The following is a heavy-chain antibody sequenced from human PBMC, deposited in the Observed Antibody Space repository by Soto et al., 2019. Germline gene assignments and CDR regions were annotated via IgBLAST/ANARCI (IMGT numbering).Heavy chain of an antibody. CDR3: ARGGGVGVAGSAAFDM. D-gene: IGHD3-3*01. V-gene: IGHV1-2*02. Sequence: QLHLVQSGAVVKKPGASVTVSCSASGYPVTAYYMHWVRQAPGRGLEWMGGINPATGAAKYTQTFQGRVHMTRDPSTSTVFMELSGLTSEDPAVFYCARGGGVGVAGSAAFDMWGQGTLVTVSS. CDR1: GYPVTAYY. J-gene: IGHJ3*02. CDR2: INPATGAA.